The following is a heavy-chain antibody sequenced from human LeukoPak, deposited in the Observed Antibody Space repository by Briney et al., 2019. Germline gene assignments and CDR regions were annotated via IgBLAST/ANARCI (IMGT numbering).Heavy chain of an antibody. CDR2: VSHSGST. CDR3: ARAGDYCLEH. CDR1: GYSISSGYW. Sequence: PSGTLSLTCDVSGYSISSGYWWSWVRQSPGKGLEWIGEVSHSGSTNYNPSLKSRVTISLDKSTNQLSLQLTSVTAADTAVYHCARAGDYCLEHWGQGILVSVSS. V-gene: IGHV4-4*02. J-gene: IGHJ4*02. D-gene: IGHD2-15*01.